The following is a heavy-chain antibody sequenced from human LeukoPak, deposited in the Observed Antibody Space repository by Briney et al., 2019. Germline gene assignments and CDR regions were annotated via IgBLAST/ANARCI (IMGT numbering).Heavy chain of an antibody. J-gene: IGHJ6*02. CDR1: GFTFSSYA. CDR3: ARATYYDILTEPPEPVYYDYYGMDV. V-gene: IGHV3-30-3*01. CDR2: ISYDGSNK. D-gene: IGHD3-9*01. Sequence: HPGGSLRLSCAASGFTFSSYAMSWVRQAPGKGLEWVAVISYDGSNKYYADSVKGRFTISRDNAKNSLYPQMSSLRAEDTAVYYCARATYYDILTEPPEPVYYDYYGMDVWGQGTTVTVSS.